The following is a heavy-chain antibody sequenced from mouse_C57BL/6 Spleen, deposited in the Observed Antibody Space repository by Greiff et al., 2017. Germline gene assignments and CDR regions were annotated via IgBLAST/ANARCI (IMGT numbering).Heavy chain of an antibody. Sequence: EVQLVESGPGLVKPSQSLSLTCSVTGYSITSGYYWNWIRQFPGNKLEWMGYISYDGSNNYNPSLKNRISITRDTSKNQFFLKLNSVTTEDTATYYCAILITTGGDYWGQGTTLTVSS. D-gene: IGHD1-1*01. J-gene: IGHJ2*01. CDR2: ISYDGSN. V-gene: IGHV3-6*01. CDR1: GYSITSGYY. CDR3: AILITTGGDY.